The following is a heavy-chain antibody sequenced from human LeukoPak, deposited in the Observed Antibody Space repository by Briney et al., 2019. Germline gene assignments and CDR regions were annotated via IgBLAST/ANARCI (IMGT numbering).Heavy chain of an antibody. D-gene: IGHD5-18*01. Sequence: SSETLSLTCTVSGVSISSSSYYWGWIRQPPGKGLEWIGSIYYSGSTYYNPSLKSRVTISADTSKNQFSLKLSSVTAADTAVYYCARLGYSYAFDYWGQGTLVTVSS. CDR3: ARLGYSYAFDY. CDR2: IYYSGST. V-gene: IGHV4-39*01. CDR1: GVSISSSSYY. J-gene: IGHJ4*02.